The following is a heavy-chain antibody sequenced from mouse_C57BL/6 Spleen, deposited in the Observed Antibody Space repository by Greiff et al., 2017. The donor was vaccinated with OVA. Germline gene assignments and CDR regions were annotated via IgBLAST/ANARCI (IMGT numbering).Heavy chain of an antibody. D-gene: IGHD2-4*01. CDR2: INPNNGGT. Sequence: EVKLVESGPELVKPGASVKMSCKASGYTFTDYNMHWVKQSHGKSLEWIGYINPNNGGTSYNQKFKGKATLTVNKSSSTAYMELRSLTSEDSAVYYCARRGDYDWYFDVWGTGTTVTVSS. V-gene: IGHV1-22*01. J-gene: IGHJ1*03. CDR3: ARRGDYDWYFDV. CDR1: GYTFTDYN.